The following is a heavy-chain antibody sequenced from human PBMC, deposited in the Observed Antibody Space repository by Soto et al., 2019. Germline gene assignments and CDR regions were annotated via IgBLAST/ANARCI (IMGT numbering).Heavy chain of an antibody. CDR3: ARASRGSQNWFDP. CDR1: GGSISSGGYY. Sequence: PSETLSLTCTVSGGSISSGGYYWSWIRQHPGKGLEWIGYIYYSGSTYYNPSLKSRVTISVDTSKNQFSLKLSSVTAADTAVYYCARASRGSQNWFDPWGQGTLVTVSS. D-gene: IGHD3-10*01. J-gene: IGHJ5*02. CDR2: IYYSGST. V-gene: IGHV4-31*03.